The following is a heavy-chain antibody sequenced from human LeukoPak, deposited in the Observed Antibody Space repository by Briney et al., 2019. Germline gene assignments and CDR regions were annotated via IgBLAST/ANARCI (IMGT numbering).Heavy chain of an antibody. CDR2: IYPGDSDT. CDR3: ARRKVRGVIDYFDY. Sequence: GESRKISCQGSGYSFTSYWIGWVRQMPGKGLEWMGIIYPGDSDTRFSPSFQGQVTISADNTISTAHLQCSSLKASDTAMYYCARRKVRGVIDYFDYWGQGTLVTVSS. J-gene: IGHJ4*02. V-gene: IGHV5-51*01. CDR1: GYSFTSYW. D-gene: IGHD3-10*01.